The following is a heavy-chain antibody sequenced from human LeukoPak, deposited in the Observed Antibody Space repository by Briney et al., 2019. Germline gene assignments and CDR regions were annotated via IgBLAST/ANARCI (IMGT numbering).Heavy chain of an antibody. J-gene: IGHJ4*02. Sequence: PSETLSLTCTVSGGSIYNSIYYWGWIRQPPGKGLEWIGSIYYSGTSYYNPSLKSRVTISVDTSKNQFSLKLTSVTAADTAIYYCVRTGEVGYYPMWGQGTLVTVSS. CDR3: VRTGEVGYYPM. D-gene: IGHD3-22*01. CDR1: GGSIYNSIYY. V-gene: IGHV4-39*01. CDR2: IYYSGTS.